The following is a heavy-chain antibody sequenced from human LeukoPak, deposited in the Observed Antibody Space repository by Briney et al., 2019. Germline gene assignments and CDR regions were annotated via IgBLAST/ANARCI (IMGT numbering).Heavy chain of an antibody. V-gene: IGHV3-21*01. J-gene: IGHJ4*02. D-gene: IGHD3-22*01. Sequence: PGGSLRLSCAASGFTFSSYSMNWVRQAPGKGLEWVSSISSSSSYIYYADSVKGRFTISRDNAKNSLYLQMNSLRAEDTAVYYCARGHHYYDSSGANDYWGQGTLVTVSS. CDR2: ISSSSSYI. CDR1: GFTFSSYS. CDR3: ARGHHYYDSSGANDY.